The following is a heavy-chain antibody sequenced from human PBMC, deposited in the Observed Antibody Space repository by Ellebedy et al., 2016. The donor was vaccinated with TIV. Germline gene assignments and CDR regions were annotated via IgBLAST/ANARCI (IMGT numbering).Heavy chain of an antibody. D-gene: IGHD3-16*01. J-gene: IGHJ4*02. Sequence: ASVKVSCKASGYTFTSYYMHWVRQAPGQGLEWMGIINPSGGSTSYAQKFQGRVTVTRNTSASTVYLELSSLRPDDTAVYYCARTGGSYYWGQGTLVTVSS. V-gene: IGHV1-46*01. CDR2: INPSGGST. CDR1: GYTFTSYY. CDR3: ARTGGSYY.